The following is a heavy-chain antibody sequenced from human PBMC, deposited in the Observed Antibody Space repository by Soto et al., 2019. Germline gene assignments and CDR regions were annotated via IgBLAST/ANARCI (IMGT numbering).Heavy chain of an antibody. D-gene: IGHD6-13*01. CDR2: IYYSGST. CDR1: GGSISSSSYY. V-gene: IGHV4-39*01. CDR3: AVLKQQLPGNWFDP. J-gene: IGHJ5*02. Sequence: SETLSLTCTVSGGSISSSSYYWGWIRQPPGKGLEWIGSIYYSGSTYYNPSLKSRVTISVDTSKNQFSLKLSSVTAAATAVYYCAVLKQQLPGNWFDPWGQGTLVTVSS.